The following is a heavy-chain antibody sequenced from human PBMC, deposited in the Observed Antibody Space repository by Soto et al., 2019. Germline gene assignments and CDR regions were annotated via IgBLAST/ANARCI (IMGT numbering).Heavy chain of an antibody. V-gene: IGHV3-21*01. CDR2: ISSSSSYI. J-gene: IGHJ4*02. D-gene: IGHD3-22*01. Sequence: GGSLRLSCAASGFTFSSYSMNWVRQAPGKGLEWVSSISSSSSYIYYADSVKGRFTISRDNAKNSLYLQMNSLRAEDTAVYYCAREGGYYDSSGYIDYWGQGTLVTVSS. CDR1: GFTFSSYS. CDR3: AREGGYYDSSGYIDY.